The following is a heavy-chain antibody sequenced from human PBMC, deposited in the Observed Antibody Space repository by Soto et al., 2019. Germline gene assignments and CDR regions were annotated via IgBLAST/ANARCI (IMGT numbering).Heavy chain of an antibody. D-gene: IGHD3-22*01. CDR1: GGSIRSSDYY. CDR2: IYYSGST. CDR3: ARATYYSDTGGSPPLDY. Sequence: QLQLQESGPGLVKPSQTLSLTCTVSGGSIRSSDYYWTWIRQPPGKGLEWIGYIYYSGSTNYNPSLKSRVTISVDTSRTQFSLKLSSVTAADTAVYFCARATYYSDTGGSPPLDYWGQGTLVTVSS. V-gene: IGHV4-30-4*01. J-gene: IGHJ4*02.